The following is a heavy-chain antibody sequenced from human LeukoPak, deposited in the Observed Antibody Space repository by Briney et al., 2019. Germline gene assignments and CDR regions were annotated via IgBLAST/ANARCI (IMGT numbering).Heavy chain of an antibody. D-gene: IGHD3-22*01. Sequence: PGASVNVSCKASGGTFSSYAISWVRQAPGQGLEWMGGIIPVFGTANYAQKFQGRVTITTDESTSPAYMELSSLRSEDTAVYYCARGRLYYDSPYYMDVWGKGTTVTVSS. CDR3: ARGRLYYDSPYYMDV. CDR1: GGTFSSYA. CDR2: IIPVFGTA. V-gene: IGHV1-69*05. J-gene: IGHJ6*03.